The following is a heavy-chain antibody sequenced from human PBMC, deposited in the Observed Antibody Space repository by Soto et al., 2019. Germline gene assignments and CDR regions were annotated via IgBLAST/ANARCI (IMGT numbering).Heavy chain of an antibody. D-gene: IGHD2-15*01. J-gene: IGHJ4*02. CDR3: AKGQGWSYYYDS. CDR1: GFTFSSYA. Sequence: EVQLLESGGGLGQPGGSLRLSCAASGFTFSSYAMSWVRLAPGKGLEWFSSIGGSGGTYYADSVKGRFTISRDNSKNMLYLHLNSMRAEDTAMYYCAKGQGWSYYYDSWGQGNLVTVSS. CDR2: IGGSGGT. V-gene: IGHV3-23*01.